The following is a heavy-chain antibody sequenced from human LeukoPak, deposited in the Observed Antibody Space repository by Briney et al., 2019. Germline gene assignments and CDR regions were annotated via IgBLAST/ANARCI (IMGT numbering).Heavy chain of an antibody. CDR1: GFPLSSYA. J-gene: IGHJ3*02. D-gene: IGHD1-26*01. V-gene: IGHV3-23*01. Sequence: GGSLRLSCAVSGFPLSSYAMSWVRQAPGKGLEWVSATSSSDAGTYYADSVRGRFTISRDNSKNTLYLQMSSLRAEDTAVYYCARSGRGGAFDIWGQGTMVTVSS. CDR3: ARSGRGGAFDI. CDR2: TSSSDAGT.